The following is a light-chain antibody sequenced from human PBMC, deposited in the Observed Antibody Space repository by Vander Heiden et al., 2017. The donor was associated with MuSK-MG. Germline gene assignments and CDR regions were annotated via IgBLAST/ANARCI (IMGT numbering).Light chain of an antibody. J-gene: IGLJ3*02. CDR2: SNN. V-gene: IGLV1-44*01. Sequence: QSVLTQPPSASATPGQRVTISCSGSSATIGSNTVNWYQQLPGTAPKLLIYSNNQRPSGVPDRFSGSKSGTSASLAISGLQSEDEADYYCAAWDDSLNGRVFGGGTKLTVL. CDR1: SATIGSNT. CDR3: AAWDDSLNGRV.